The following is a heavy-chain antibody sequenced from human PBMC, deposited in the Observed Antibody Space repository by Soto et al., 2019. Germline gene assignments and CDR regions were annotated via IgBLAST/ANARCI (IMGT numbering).Heavy chain of an antibody. D-gene: IGHD3-16*01. CDR3: WRVRSGGVLVMDGTDV. J-gene: IGHJ6*02. Sequence: SVTLCFTWAVSAGSISSSNWWGWLRHPPRKRLEWMGEIYHSGSTNYNPSLKSRGTISVDKSKNQFSLNLSSVTSADTPAQYSWRVRSGGVLVMDGTDVVGEGARVTV. CDR2: IYHSGST. V-gene: IGHV4-4*02. CDR1: AGSISSSNW.